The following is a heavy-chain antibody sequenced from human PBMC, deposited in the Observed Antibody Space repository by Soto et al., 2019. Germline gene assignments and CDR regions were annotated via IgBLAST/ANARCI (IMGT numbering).Heavy chain of an antibody. Sequence: GGSLKLSCAASEFTFSSYAMHWAGQAPGKVLEWVAVISYDGSNKYYADSVKGRFTISRDNSKNTLYLQMNSLRAEDTAVYYCARDSYTYAMAPFDYWGQGTLVIVSS. CDR1: EFTFSSYA. D-gene: IGHD3-16*02. CDR2: ISYDGSNK. V-gene: IGHV3-30-3*01. J-gene: IGHJ4*02. CDR3: ARDSYTYAMAPFDY.